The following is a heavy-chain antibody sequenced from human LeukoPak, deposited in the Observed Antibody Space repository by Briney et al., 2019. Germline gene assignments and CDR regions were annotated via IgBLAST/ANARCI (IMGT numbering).Heavy chain of an antibody. V-gene: IGHV3-21*01. CDR3: ASEGYSGYEDY. CDR2: ITSSSSYI. J-gene: IGHJ4*02. CDR1: GFTFNNYA. Sequence: PGGSLRLSCAASGFTFNNYAMTWVRQAPGEGLEWVSSITSSSSYIYYADSVKGRFTISRDNAKNSLYLQMNSLRAEDTAVYYCASEGYSGYEDYWGQGTLVTVSS. D-gene: IGHD5-12*01.